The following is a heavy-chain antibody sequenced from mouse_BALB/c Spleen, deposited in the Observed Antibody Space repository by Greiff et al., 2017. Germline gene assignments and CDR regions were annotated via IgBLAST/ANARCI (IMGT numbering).Heavy chain of an antibody. CDR3: ARDLKGDGYYAWFAY. CDR2: ISSGGSYT. V-gene: IGHV5-9-4*01. Sequence: EVQLVESGGGLVKPGGSLKLSCAASGFTFSSYAMSWVRQSPEKRLEWVAEISSGGSYTYYPDTVTGRFTISRDNAKNTLYLEMSSLRSEDTAMYYCARDLKGDGYYAWFAYWGQGTLVTVSA. CDR1: GFTFSSYA. J-gene: IGHJ3*01. D-gene: IGHD2-3*01.